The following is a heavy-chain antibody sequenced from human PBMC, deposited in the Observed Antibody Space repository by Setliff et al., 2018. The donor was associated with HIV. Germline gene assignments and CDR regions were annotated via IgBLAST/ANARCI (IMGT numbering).Heavy chain of an antibody. J-gene: IGHJ6*02. CDR2: MFRTGTS. CDR1: GGSISSSNW. Sequence: SETLSLTCAVSGGSISSSNWWSWVRQPPGKGLEWIGTMFRTGTSYYNPSLKSRVTMSVDTSKNQFSLKLKSVTAADTAVYYCARGHCSGTNCYGVDYYGMDVWGQGTTVTVSS. CDR3: ARGHCSGTNCYGVDYYGMDV. D-gene: IGHD2-2*01. V-gene: IGHV4-4*02.